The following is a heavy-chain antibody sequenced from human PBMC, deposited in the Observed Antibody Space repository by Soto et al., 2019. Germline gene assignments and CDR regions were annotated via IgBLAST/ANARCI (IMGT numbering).Heavy chain of an antibody. D-gene: IGHD6-19*01. CDR1: GFTFSSYG. V-gene: IGHV3-30*18. CDR3: AKAGHSSGWYYYYYYYGMDV. CDR2: ISYDGSNK. Sequence: PGGSLRLSCAASGFTFSSYGMHWVRQAPGKGLEWVAVISYDGSNKYYADSVKGRFTISRDNSKNTLYLQMNSLRAEDTAVYYCAKAGHSSGWYYYYYYYGMDVWGQGTTVTVSS. J-gene: IGHJ6*02.